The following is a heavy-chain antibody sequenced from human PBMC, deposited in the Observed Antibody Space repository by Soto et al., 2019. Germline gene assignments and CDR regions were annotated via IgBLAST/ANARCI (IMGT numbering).Heavy chain of an antibody. J-gene: IGHJ6*02. D-gene: IGHD6-6*01. CDR1: VFMFGSYY. CDR3: VRVWRLVGRYGMDV. Sequence: GVSLGLSCVVPVFMFGSYYMNWVRQAPGKGLEWVSSISGGSAYIYYADSVKGRFTISRDNAKNSLYLEMNSLRVEDTAAYYCVRVWRLVGRYGMDVWGQGTTVTVSS. CDR2: ISGGSAYI. V-gene: IGHV3-21*01.